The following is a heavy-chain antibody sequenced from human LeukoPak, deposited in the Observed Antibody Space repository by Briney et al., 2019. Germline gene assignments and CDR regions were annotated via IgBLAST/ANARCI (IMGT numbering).Heavy chain of an antibody. CDR2: VRTEAYDGAT. CDR3: TRTFGYYYFYMDV. Sequence: GGSLKLSCAASGFTFGDYAMSWVRQAPGKGLEWVGFVRTEAYDGATDYGASVKGRFTISRDDSKNIAYLQMNSLNTEDTAVYYCTRTFGYYYFYMDVWGKGTTVIVSS. CDR1: GFTFGDYA. J-gene: IGHJ6*03. D-gene: IGHD3-16*01. V-gene: IGHV3-49*04.